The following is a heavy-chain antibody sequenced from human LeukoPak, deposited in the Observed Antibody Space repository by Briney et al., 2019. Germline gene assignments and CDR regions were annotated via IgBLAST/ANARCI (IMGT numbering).Heavy chain of an antibody. Sequence: GASVKVSCKASGYTFSNYWMHWARQAPGQGPEWMGVISPSGGSTIYAQKFQGRVTITADESTSTAYMELSSLRSEDTAVYYCARAPNYYDSSGYYYRSWFDPWGQGTLVTVSS. J-gene: IGHJ5*02. V-gene: IGHV1-46*01. CDR2: ISPSGGST. CDR1: GYTFSNYW. D-gene: IGHD3-22*01. CDR3: ARAPNYYDSSGYYYRSWFDP.